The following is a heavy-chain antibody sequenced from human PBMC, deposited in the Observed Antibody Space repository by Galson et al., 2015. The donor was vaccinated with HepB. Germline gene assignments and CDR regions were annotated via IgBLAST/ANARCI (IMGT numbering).Heavy chain of an antibody. Sequence: SVKVSCKASGGTFSSYTISWVRQAPGQGLEWMGRIIPILGIANYAQKFQGRVTITADKSTSTAYMELSSLRSEDTAVYYCARSSAGTGPWYFDLWGRGTLVTVSS. D-gene: IGHD2-8*02. CDR2: IIPILGIA. V-gene: IGHV1-69*02. J-gene: IGHJ2*01. CDR1: GGTFSSYT. CDR3: ARSSAGTGPWYFDL.